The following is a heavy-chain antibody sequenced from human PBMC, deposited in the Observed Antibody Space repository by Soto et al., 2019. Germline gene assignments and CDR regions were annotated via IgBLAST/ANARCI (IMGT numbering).Heavy chain of an antibody. D-gene: IGHD5-18*01. CDR1: GGSVSSSTHY. CDR3: ARGDGKQLGSLAGRYYYYHMDV. J-gene: IGHJ6*02. Sequence: QVQLQESGPGLVKPSDTLSLTCTVSGGSVSSSTHYWSWIRQSPGKGLEHIGYIYYSGTANYNPSLKSRVTISVDTSKNQFSLKVSSVTAADTAVYYCARGDGKQLGSLAGRYYYYHMDVWGQGTKVTVSS. CDR2: IYYSGTA. V-gene: IGHV4-61*01.